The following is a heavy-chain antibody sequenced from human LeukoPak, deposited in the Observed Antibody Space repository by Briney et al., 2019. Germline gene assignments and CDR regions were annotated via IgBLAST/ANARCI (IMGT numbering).Heavy chain of an antibody. D-gene: IGHD3-10*01. CDR1: GFTFSSYW. CDR2: MQPDGGEK. V-gene: IGHV3-7*03. Sequence: GGSLRLSCAASGFTFSSYWMSWVRQAPGKGLEWVANMQPDGGEKYYVDSVKGRFTISRDNAKNSLYLQKNSLRAEDTAVYYCARETPYGSLTFDYWGQGTRVTVSS. CDR3: ARETPYGSLTFDY. J-gene: IGHJ4*02.